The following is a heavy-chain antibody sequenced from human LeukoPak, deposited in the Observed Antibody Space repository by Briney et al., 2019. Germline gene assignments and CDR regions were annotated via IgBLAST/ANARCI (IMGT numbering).Heavy chain of an antibody. CDR1: GFTVSGNY. V-gene: IGHV3-66*01. CDR2: VYSDDTT. D-gene: IGHD3-3*02. J-gene: IGHJ4*02. Sequence: GGSLRLSCAASGFTVSGNYMSWVRQAPGKGLEWVSIVYSDDTTYYADSVKGRSTISRDTSKNTVYLQVNSLRAEDTAVYYCARALSASSHTSFDYWGQGTRVTVSS. CDR3: ARALSASSHTSFDY.